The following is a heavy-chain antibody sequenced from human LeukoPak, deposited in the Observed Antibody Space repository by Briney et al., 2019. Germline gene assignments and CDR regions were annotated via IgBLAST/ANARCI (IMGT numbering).Heavy chain of an antibody. CDR3: ARDQEIFGSSGGYYYMDV. J-gene: IGHJ6*03. CDR1: GGSFSGYY. D-gene: IGHD6-6*01. CDR2: INHSGST. V-gene: IGHV4-34*01. Sequence: SETLSLTCAVYGGSFSGYYWSWIRQPPGKGLEWIGEINHSGSTNYNPSLKSRVTISVDTSKNQFSLQLNSVTPEDTAVYYCARDQEIFGSSGGYYYMDVWGKGTTVTVSS.